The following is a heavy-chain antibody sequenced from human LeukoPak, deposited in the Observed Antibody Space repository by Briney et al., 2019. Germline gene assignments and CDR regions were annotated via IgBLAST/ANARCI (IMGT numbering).Heavy chain of an antibody. Sequence: SETLSLTCTVSGGSNSSGSYYWSWIRQPAGKGLEWIGRVYTSGSTNYNPSLKSRVTISVDTSKNQFSLKLSSVTAADTAVYYCARVGSMDYYDSSGYYYGAFDIWGQGTMVTVSS. CDR3: ARVGSMDYYDSSGYYYGAFDI. J-gene: IGHJ3*02. V-gene: IGHV4-61*02. CDR1: GGSNSSGSYY. D-gene: IGHD3-22*01. CDR2: VYTSGST.